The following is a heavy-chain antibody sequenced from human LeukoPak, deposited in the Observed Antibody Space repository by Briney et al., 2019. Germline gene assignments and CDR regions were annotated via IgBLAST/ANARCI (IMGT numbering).Heavy chain of an antibody. V-gene: IGHV3-7*01. D-gene: IGHD2-8*01. CDR2: IKEDGSKI. CDR1: RFTFSSYW. Sequence: GGSLTLSCAASRFTFSSYWMSWVRQAPGKGLERVANIKEDGSKIYYVDSVKGRFTISRDNARNSLYLQMDSLGAEDTAVYYCVRENNGAYWGQGTLVTVSS. CDR3: VRENNGAY. J-gene: IGHJ4*02.